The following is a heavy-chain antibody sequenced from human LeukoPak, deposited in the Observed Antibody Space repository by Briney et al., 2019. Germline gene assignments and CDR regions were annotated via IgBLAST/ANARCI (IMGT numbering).Heavy chain of an antibody. Sequence: GASVKVSCKASGYTFTGYYMHWVRQAPGQGLEWMGWINPNSGGTNYAQKFQGRVTMTRDTSISTAYMELSRLRSDDTAVYYCARERYYYDSSGYSRNDAFDIWGQGTMVTVSS. CDR2: INPNSGGT. J-gene: IGHJ3*02. CDR3: ARERYYYDSSGYSRNDAFDI. V-gene: IGHV1-2*02. CDR1: GYTFTGYY. D-gene: IGHD3-22*01.